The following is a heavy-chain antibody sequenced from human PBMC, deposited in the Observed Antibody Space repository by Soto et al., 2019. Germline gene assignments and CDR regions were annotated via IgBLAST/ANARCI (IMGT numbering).Heavy chain of an antibody. CDR3: ARGAWGYSSGWYPGY. D-gene: IGHD6-19*01. V-gene: IGHV3-33*01. J-gene: IGHJ4*02. CDR1: GFTFSSYG. CDR2: IWYDGSNK. Sequence: VQLVESGGGVVQPGRSLRLSCAASGFTFSSYGMHWVRQAPGKGLEWVAVIWYDGSNKYYADSVKGRFTISRDNSKNTLYLQMNSLRAEDTAVYYCARGAWGYSSGWYPGYWGQGTLVTVSS.